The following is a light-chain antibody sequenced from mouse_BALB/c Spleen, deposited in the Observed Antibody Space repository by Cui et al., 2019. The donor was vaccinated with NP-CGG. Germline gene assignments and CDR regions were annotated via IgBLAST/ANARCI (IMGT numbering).Light chain of an antibody. V-gene: IGLV1*01. CDR1: TGAVTTSNY. CDR3: ALWYSNHWV. Sequence: VGTQESALTTPPGEPVTLTCRSSTGAVTTSNYANWVQEKPDHLFTGLIGGTNNRAPGVPARFSGSLIGDKAALTITGAQTEDEAIYFCALWYSNHWVFGGGTKLTVL. J-gene: IGLJ1*01. CDR2: GTN.